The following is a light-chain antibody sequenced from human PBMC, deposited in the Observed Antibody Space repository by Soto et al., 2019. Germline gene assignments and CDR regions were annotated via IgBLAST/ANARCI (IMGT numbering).Light chain of an antibody. CDR2: DAS. V-gene: IGKV1-5*01. CDR1: QTVGSW. Sequence: DIQMTQSPSTLSASVGDRVTITCRASQTVGSWLAWYQQKPGKAPKLLIYDASSLESGVPSRFSGSGSRTEFTLTISSLQPDDFATYYCQHYNSYSEAFGQGTKVELK. J-gene: IGKJ1*01. CDR3: QHYNSYSEA.